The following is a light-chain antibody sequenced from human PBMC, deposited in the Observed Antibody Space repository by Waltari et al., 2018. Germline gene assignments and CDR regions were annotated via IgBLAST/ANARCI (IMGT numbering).Light chain of an antibody. CDR1: QSVSSY. CDR3: QQRSNWPPT. CDR2: DAS. J-gene: IGKJ5*01. V-gene: IGKV3-11*01. Sequence: EIVLTQSPATLSLSPGERATLSCRASQSVSSYSAWYQQKPGQAPRLLIYDASNRATGIPARFSGSGSGTDFILTISSLEPEDFAVYYCQQRSNWPPTFGQGTRLEIK.